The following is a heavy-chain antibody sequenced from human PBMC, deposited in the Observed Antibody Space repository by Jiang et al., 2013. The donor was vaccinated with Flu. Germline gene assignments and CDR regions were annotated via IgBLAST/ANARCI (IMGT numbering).Heavy chain of an antibody. D-gene: IGHD2-2*01. J-gene: IGHJ4*02. CDR2: ISGNNGNT. CDR3: ARGYGLTEVVPAAPLDY. Sequence: SWVRQAPGQGLEWMGWISGNNGNTFYAQRLQGRVTMTTDTSTTTAYMELRSLRSDDTAVYYCARGYGLTEVVPAAPLDYWGQGTLVTVSS. V-gene: IGHV1-18*01.